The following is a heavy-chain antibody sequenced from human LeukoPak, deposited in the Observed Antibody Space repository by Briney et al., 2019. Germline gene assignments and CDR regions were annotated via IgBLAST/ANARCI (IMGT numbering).Heavy chain of an antibody. D-gene: IGHD3-22*01. CDR1: GFTFSNAW. Sequence: GGSLRLSCAASGFTFSNAWMSWVRQATGKGLEWVGRIKSKTDGGTTDYAAPVKGRFTISRDDSKNTLYLQMNSLKTEDTAVYYCTTEDDSSGYYIYWGQGTLVTVSS. V-gene: IGHV3-15*01. CDR3: TTEDDSSGYYIY. CDR2: IKSKTDGGTT. J-gene: IGHJ4*02.